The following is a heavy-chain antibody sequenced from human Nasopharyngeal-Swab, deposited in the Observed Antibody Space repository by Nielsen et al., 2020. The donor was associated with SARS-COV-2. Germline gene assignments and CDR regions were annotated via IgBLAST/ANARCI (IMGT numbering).Heavy chain of an antibody. CDR3: AGGSAAGPYYYYYGMDV. CDR1: GFTFSSYS. CDR2: ISSSSSYI. V-gene: IGHV3-21*01. Sequence: GESVKISCAASGFTFSSYSMNWVRQAPGKGLEWVSSISSSSSYIYYADSVKGRFTISRDNAKNSLYLQMNSLRAEDTAVYYCAGGSAAGPYYYYYGMDVWGQGTTVTVSS. J-gene: IGHJ6*02. D-gene: IGHD6-25*01.